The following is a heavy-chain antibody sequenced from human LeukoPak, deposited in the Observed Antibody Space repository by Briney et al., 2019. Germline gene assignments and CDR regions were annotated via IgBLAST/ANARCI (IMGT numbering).Heavy chain of an antibody. CDR2: IWYDGSKK. V-gene: IGHV3-33*01. J-gene: IGHJ4*02. CDR1: GFTFSTYG. Sequence: GGSLRLSCAASGFTFSTYGMHWVRQAPGKGLEGVAVIWYDGSKKHYVDSVKGRFTISREDSKNTVYLQMNSLRAEDTAVYYCARDYGYTPDYWGQGTLVTVFS. D-gene: IGHD6-13*01. CDR3: ARDYGYTPDY.